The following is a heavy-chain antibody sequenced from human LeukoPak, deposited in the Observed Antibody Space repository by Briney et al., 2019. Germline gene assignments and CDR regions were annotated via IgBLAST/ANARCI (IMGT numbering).Heavy chain of an antibody. CDR2: IYTTGST. D-gene: IGHD3-22*01. Sequence: SETLSLTCTVSGGSIRNYHWSWIRQPAGKGLEWIGRIYTTGSTNYNPSLKSRVTISVDTSKNQFSLKQRFVTAADTAVYYCAREAGDTNGYYYDKGAFDIWGQGTKVTVSS. CDR1: GGSIRNYH. CDR3: AREAGDTNGYYYDKGAFDI. J-gene: IGHJ3*02. V-gene: IGHV4-4*07.